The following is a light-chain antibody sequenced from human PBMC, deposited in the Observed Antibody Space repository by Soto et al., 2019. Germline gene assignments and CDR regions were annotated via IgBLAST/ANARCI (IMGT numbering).Light chain of an antibody. V-gene: IGKV3-15*01. J-gene: IGKJ5*01. CDR1: QSAGTN. Sequence: EIVMTQSPATLTVSPGERATLSCRASQSAGTNLAWYQQKPGQAPRLLIHGAFTRATGIPARFSGSGSGTEFTLNISSLQSEDFAVFYCQQYNQWPITFGQGTRLEIK. CDR2: GAF. CDR3: QQYNQWPIT.